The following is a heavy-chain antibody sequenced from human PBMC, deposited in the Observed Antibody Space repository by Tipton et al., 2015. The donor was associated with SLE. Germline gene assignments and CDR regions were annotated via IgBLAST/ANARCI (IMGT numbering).Heavy chain of an antibody. D-gene: IGHD7-27*01. J-gene: IGHJ4*02. V-gene: IGHV3-30*04. CDR1: EITFSTYA. CDR2: ISYDGGNK. CDR3: ASELTNWLDY. Sequence: SLRLSCAASEITFSTYAMHWVRQAPGKGLEWVAVISYDGGNKYYADSVKGRFTISRDNSKNTLYLQMNSLRAEDTAVYYCASELTNWLDYWGQGTLVTVSS.